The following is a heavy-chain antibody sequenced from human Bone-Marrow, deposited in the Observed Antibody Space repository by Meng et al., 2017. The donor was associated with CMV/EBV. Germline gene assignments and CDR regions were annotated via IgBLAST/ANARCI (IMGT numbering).Heavy chain of an antibody. CDR2: ISYDGSNE. V-gene: IGHV3-30-3*01. J-gene: IGHJ5*02. Sequence: AMHWVRQAPGKGLEWVAVISYDGSNEYYADSVKGRFTISRDNSKNTLYLQMNSLRAEDTALYYCAREGGSGSQYCTNGVCLRWFDPWGQGTLVTVSS. CDR3: AREGGSGSQYCTNGVCLRWFDP. CDR1: A. D-gene: IGHD2-8*01.